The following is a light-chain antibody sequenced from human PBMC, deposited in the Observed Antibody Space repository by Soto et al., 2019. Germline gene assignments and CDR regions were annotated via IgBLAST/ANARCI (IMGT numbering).Light chain of an antibody. CDR3: QQYNNWPTIT. V-gene: IGKV3-15*01. J-gene: IGKJ5*01. CDR2: GAS. CDR1: QSLGNY. Sequence: EIWLTQSPAKLSWSPGDRATLSCRASQSLGNYLAWYQQKPGQAPRLLIYGASTRATGIPARFSGSGSGTEFTLTISSLKSEDFAVYYCQQYNNWPTITFGQGTRLEIK.